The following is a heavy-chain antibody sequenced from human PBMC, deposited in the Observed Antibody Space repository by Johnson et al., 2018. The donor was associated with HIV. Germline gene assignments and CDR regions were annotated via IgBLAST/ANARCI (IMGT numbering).Heavy chain of an antibody. Sequence: EVQLVESGGGLVQPGGSLRLSCAVSGFTFSSYAMSWVRQAPGKGLEWVSAISGSGGSTYYTDSVKGRFTISRDNTKNTVSLQMIILRPEDTAVYYCAKDLFTEREDDVFDIWGQGTMVTVSS. CDR2: ISGSGGST. CDR1: GFTFSSYA. V-gene: IGHV3-23*04. CDR3: AKDLFTEREDDVFDI. J-gene: IGHJ3*02. D-gene: IGHD1-26*01.